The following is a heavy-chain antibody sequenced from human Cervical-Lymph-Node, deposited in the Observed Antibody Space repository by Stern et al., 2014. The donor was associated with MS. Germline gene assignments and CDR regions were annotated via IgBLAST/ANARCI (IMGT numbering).Heavy chain of an antibody. D-gene: IGHD1-7*01. CDR2: IKPKPDGGTT. J-gene: IGHJ4*02. V-gene: IGHV3-15*01. CDR3: TTDEVANFSH. CDR1: GFIFSKAW. Sequence: EVQLVESGGGLVKPGGSLRLSCAASGFIFSKAWMTWVRQAPGKGMEWVGRIKPKPDGGTTNYSTPVQGRFTISKGDSQKHLFLHMNSLKPEDTAVYYCTTDEVANFSHWGQGILVTVSS.